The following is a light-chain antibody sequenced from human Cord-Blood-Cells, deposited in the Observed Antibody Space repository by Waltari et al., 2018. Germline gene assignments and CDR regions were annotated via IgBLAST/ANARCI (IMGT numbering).Light chain of an antibody. CDR3: CSYAGSNTYV. V-gene: IGLV2-11*01. Sequence: SDLTQHRSVFGSPGQPVTIYCNGNSSDVGGYKYVSWYQQHPGKSPKRMIYDVSKRPSGVPYRFSGSKSGSTGSMTISKLQAVDEADYYCCSYAGSNTYVFETGRKVT. CDR1: SSDVGGYKY. CDR2: DVS. J-gene: IGLJ1*01.